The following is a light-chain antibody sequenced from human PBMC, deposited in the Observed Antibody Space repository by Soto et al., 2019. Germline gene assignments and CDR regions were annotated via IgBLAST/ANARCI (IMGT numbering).Light chain of an antibody. CDR1: SSDVGGYNY. CDR3: SSYTSSGTLV. J-gene: IGLJ1*01. CDR2: EVS. Sequence: QSALTQPASVSGSPGQSITISCTGTSSDVGGYNYVSWYQQHPGKAPKLMIYEVSNRPSGVSNRFSGSKSGNTASLTISGLQAEDEADYYCSSYTSSGTLVFGTGTKATVL. V-gene: IGLV2-14*01.